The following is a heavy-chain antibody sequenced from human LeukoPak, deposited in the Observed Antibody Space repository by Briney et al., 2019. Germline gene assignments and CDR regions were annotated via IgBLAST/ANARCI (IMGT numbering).Heavy chain of an antibody. CDR2: IYYSGST. CDR1: GGSISSSSYY. D-gene: IGHD3-10*01. Sequence: SETLSLTCTVSGGSISSSSYYWGWIRQPPGKGLEWIGSIYYSGSTYYNPSLKSRVTISVDTSKNQFSLKLSSVTAADTAVYCCARGEAYYYGSGSYSNWFDPWGQGTLVTVSS. CDR3: ARGEAYYYGSGSYSNWFDP. V-gene: IGHV4-39*01. J-gene: IGHJ5*02.